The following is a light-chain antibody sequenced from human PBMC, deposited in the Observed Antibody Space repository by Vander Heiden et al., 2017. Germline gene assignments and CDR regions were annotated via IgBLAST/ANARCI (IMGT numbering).Light chain of an antibody. Sequence: QSALTQSPSASGSPGQSVTISCTGSSSDVGGYNFVSWYHQHPGNAPKLMIYEVTNRPSGAPDRFSGSKSGNTASLTVSGLQAEDEADYYCSSVAGSDLWVFGGGTKLTVL. J-gene: IGLJ3*02. CDR3: SSVAGSDLWV. CDR1: SSDVGGYNF. V-gene: IGLV2-8*01. CDR2: EVT.